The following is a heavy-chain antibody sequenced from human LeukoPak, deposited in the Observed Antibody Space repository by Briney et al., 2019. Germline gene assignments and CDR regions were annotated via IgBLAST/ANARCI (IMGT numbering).Heavy chain of an antibody. CDR3: AEGRTVTAGVDY. D-gene: IGHD2-21*02. V-gene: IGHV3-23*01. Sequence: GGSLRLSCAASGFTFSSYAMNWVRQAPGKGLEWVSGISGGGGSGGGGSTYYADSVKGRFTISRDNSKNTLFLQMNSLRAEDTAVYYCAEGRTVTAGVDYWGQGTLVTVSS. CDR1: GFTFSSYA. CDR2: ISGGGGSGGGGST. J-gene: IGHJ4*02.